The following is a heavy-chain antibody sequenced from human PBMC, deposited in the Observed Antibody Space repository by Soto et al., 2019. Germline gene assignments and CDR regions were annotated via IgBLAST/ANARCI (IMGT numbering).Heavy chain of an antibody. CDR1: GYTFTNYS. V-gene: IGHV1-3*04. J-gene: IGHJ5*02. CDR3: ARAGNCTSTTCFSGWLDP. Sequence: GASVKVSCKASGYTFTNYSMHWVRQAPGQRLEWMGWINTDNGKTRDSQRFQDRVTLTRDTSANTAYMELSSLTYEDTAVYYCARAGNCTSTTCFSGWLDPWGQGTLVTSPQ. D-gene: IGHD2-2*01. CDR2: INTDNGKT.